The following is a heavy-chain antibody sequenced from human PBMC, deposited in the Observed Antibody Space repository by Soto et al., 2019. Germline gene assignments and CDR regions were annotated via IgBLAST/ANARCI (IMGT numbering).Heavy chain of an antibody. CDR3: ARNYYDSSDRDYLDY. V-gene: IGHV1-2*02. Sequence: WASVKVSCKASGYTFTSYYIHRVRRAPGQGLEWMGWINPITGGTNYAPKFQGRVTMTRDTSITTAYMELSRLRSDDTAVYYCARNYYDSSDRDYLDYWGQGTPVTVSS. J-gene: IGHJ4*02. D-gene: IGHD3-22*01. CDR2: INPITGGT. CDR1: GYTFTSYY.